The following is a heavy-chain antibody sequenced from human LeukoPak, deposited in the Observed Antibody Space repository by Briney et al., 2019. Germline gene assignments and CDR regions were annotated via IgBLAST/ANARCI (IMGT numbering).Heavy chain of an antibody. Sequence: GGSLRLSCAASGFTFSNYALHWVRQAPGKGLEWVTLISYDGINKYYADSVKGRFTISRDNSRNTLYLQMNSLRAEDTAVYYCARALGTGLVDYWGQGTLVTVSS. CDR1: GFTFSNYA. CDR2: ISYDGINK. J-gene: IGHJ4*02. CDR3: ARALGTGLVDY. D-gene: IGHD2-8*02. V-gene: IGHV3-30*04.